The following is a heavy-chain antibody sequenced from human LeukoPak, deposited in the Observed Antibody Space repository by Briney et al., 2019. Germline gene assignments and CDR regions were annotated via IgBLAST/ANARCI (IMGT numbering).Heavy chain of an antibody. Sequence: SETLSLTCTVSGGSISSYYWSWIRQPAGKGLEWIGRIYTSGSTNYNPSLKSRVTMSVDTSKNQFSLKLSSVTAADTAVYYCARGFSSSWYGWGYFQHWGQGTLVTVSS. D-gene: IGHD6-13*01. CDR3: ARGFSSSWYGWGYFQH. V-gene: IGHV4-4*07. CDR2: IYTSGST. CDR1: GGSISSYY. J-gene: IGHJ1*01.